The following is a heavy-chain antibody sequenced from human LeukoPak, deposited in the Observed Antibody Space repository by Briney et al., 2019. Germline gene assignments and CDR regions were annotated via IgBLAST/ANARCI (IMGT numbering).Heavy chain of an antibody. J-gene: IGHJ4*02. CDR2: ISSSRNYI. V-gene: IGHV3-21*01. CDR1: GFTFSSYS. CDR3: ARDPYYYDSSGYYGEGFDY. Sequence: PGGSLRLSCAASGFTFSSYSMNWVCQAPGKGLEWVSYISSSRNYIFYADSVKGRFTISRDNAKNSLYLQMNSLRAEDTAVYYCARDPYYYDSSGYYGEGFDYWGQGTLVTVSS. D-gene: IGHD3-22*01.